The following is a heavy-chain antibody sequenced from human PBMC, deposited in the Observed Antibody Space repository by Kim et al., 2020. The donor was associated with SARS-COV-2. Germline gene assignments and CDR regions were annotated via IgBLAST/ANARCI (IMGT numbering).Heavy chain of an antibody. D-gene: IGHD6-19*01. CDR2: IFPNSD. Sequence: GGSLRLSCAASGFIVSVNNMNWVRQAPGKGLEWVSIIFPNSDAYADSVSGRFTISRAISTNTLYLQLHSLSDDDTATSYCSAERGSGLDCWGQGALVTVS. V-gene: IGHV3-66*01. J-gene: IGHJ4*02. CDR1: GFIVSVNN. CDR3: SAERGSGLDC.